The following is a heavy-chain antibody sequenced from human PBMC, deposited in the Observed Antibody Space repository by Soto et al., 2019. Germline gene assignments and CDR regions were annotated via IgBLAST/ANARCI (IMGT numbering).Heavy chain of an antibody. CDR3: ARATAMVDTDYFDY. Sequence: SVKVSCKASGGTFSSYAISWVRQAPGQGLEWMGGIIPIFGTANYAQKFQGRVTITADESTSTAYMELSSPRSEDTAVYYCARATAMVDTDYFDYWGQGTLVTVSS. CDR2: IIPIFGTA. CDR1: GGTFSSYA. D-gene: IGHD5-18*01. V-gene: IGHV1-69*13. J-gene: IGHJ4*02.